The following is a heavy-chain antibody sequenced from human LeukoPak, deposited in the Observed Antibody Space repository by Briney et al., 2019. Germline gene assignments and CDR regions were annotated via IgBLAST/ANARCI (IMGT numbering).Heavy chain of an antibody. Sequence: YSGDAYHNPSLKSRATTSVDTSKSQFSLKLSSVTAADTAVYYCASTYSSGWYYFDYWGQGTLVTVSS. V-gene: IGHV4-39*07. D-gene: IGHD6-19*01. CDR3: ASTYSSGWYYFDY. CDR2: YSGDA. J-gene: IGHJ4*02.